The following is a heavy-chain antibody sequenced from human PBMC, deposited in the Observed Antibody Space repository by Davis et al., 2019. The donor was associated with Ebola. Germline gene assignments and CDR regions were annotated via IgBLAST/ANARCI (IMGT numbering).Heavy chain of an antibody. J-gene: IGHJ6*04. V-gene: IGHV4-30-4*08. CDR2: IYYSGST. D-gene: IGHD3/OR15-3a*01. CDR3: ARLDYALMDV. CDR1: GGSISSYY. Sequence: PSETLSLTCTVSGGSISSYYWSWIRQPPGKGLEWIGYIYYSGSTYYNPSLKSRVTISVDTSKNQFSLKLSSVTAADTAVYYCARLDYALMDVWGKGTTVTVSS.